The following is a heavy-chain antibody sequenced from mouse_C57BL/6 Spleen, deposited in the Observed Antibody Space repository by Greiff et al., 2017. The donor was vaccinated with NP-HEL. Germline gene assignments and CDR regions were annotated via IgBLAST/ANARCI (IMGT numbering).Heavy chain of an antibody. Sequence: EVKLQQPGPELVKPGASVKISCKASGYTFTDYYMNWVKQSHGKSLEWIGDINPYNGGTSYNQKFKGKATLTVDKSSSTAYMELRSLTSEDSAVYYCARLGGYWGQGTLVTVSA. J-gene: IGHJ3*01. CDR1: GYTFTDYY. CDR2: INPYNGGT. CDR3: ARLGGY. V-gene: IGHV1-26*01.